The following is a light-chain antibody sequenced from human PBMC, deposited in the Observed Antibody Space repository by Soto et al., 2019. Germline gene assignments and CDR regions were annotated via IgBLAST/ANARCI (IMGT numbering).Light chain of an antibody. CDR1: SNDIGDSNF. V-gene: IGLV2-14*01. CDR3: NSYTSSNTLV. CDR2: EVS. J-gene: IGLJ1*01. Sequence: QSALTQPTSVSGSPGQSISISCIWTSNDIGDSNFVSWYRQYPGGAPKLIIYEVSSRPSGVSNRFSGSRSGNTASLTISGLQTEDEADYYCNSYTSSNTLVLGTGTKVTV.